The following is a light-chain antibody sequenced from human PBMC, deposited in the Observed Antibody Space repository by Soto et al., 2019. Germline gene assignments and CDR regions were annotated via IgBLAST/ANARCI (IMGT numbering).Light chain of an antibody. V-gene: IGKV1-5*03. CDR2: KAS. CDR1: QSISSW. CDR3: QQYNSYWT. J-gene: IGKJ1*01. Sequence: DIQMTQSPSTLSASVGDRVTITCRASQSISSWLAWYQQKPGKAPKLLIYKASSLESGVPSRFSVSGSGTEFSLTIISLQSDDFATYYCQQYNSYWTFGQGTKVELK.